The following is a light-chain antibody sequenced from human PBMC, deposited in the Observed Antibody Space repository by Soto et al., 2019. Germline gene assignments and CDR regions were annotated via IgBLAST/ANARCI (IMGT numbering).Light chain of an antibody. CDR2: NNN. CDR1: SSNIGTND. V-gene: IGLV1-44*01. Sequence: QSVLTQPPSASGTPGQRVTISCSGSSSNIGTNDVMWYQQLPGTAPKLLIHNNNQRPSGVPDRFSGSRSGTSASLAISGLQSEDEADDYFAAWEDRLNGLWVFGGGTKLTVL. CDR3: AAWEDRLNGLWV. J-gene: IGLJ3*02.